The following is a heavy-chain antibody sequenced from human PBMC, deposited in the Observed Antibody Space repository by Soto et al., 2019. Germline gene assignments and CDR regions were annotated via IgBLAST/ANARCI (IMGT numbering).Heavy chain of an antibody. CDR2: IYPGDPDT. CDR1: GYSFTTYW. Sequence: PGETLKISCKGSGYSFTTYWIGGVRQVPGKGLEWMGIIYPGDPDTRYSPSFQGQVTISADKSTSTAYLQWSSLKASDTAMYYCARRDDSPTAEYFQHWGQGTLVTVSS. J-gene: IGHJ1*01. CDR3: ARRDDSPTAEYFQH. D-gene: IGHD2-21*01. V-gene: IGHV5-51*01.